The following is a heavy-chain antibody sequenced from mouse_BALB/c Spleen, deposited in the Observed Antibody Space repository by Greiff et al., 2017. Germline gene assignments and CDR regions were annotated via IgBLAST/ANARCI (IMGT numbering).Heavy chain of an antibody. CDR3: ARSIRYYAMDY. CDR2: ISYSGST. J-gene: IGHJ4*01. D-gene: IGHD1-1*01. V-gene: IGHV3-2*02. CDR1: GYSITSDYA. Sequence: EVQLQQSGPGLVKPSQSLSLTCTVTGYSITSDYAWNWIRQFPGNKLEWMGYISYSGSTSYNPSLKSRISITRDTSKNQFFLQLNSVTTEDTATYYCARSIRYYAMDYWGQGTSVTVSS.